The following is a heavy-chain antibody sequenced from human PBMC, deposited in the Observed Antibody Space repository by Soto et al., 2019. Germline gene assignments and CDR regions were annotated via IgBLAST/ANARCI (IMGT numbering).Heavy chain of an antibody. V-gene: IGHV3-30*03. Sequence: QVQLVESGGGVVQPGRSLRLSCAASGFTFSSYGMHWVRXAPXXXXXXXXXXSYDGSNKYYADSVKGRFTISRDNSKNTLYLQMNSLRAEXTAXXXXXXXXXXXXXXXXXXXXMXVWGQGTTVTVSS. CDR3: XXXXXXXXXXXXXXXXMXV. CDR2: XSYDGSNK. J-gene: IGHJ6*02. CDR1: GFTFSSYG.